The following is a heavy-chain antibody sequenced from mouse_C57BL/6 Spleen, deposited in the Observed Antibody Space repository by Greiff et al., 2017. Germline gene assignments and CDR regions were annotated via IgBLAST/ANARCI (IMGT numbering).Heavy chain of an antibody. Sequence: QVQLKESGAELVRPGTSVKVSCKASGYAFTNYLIEWVKQRPGQGLEWIGVINPGSGGTNYNEKFKGKATLTADKSSSTAYMQLSSLTSEDSAVYFCARSYDYGSAWFAYWGQGTLVTVSA. CDR2: INPGSGGT. CDR1: GYAFTNYL. D-gene: IGHD1-1*01. J-gene: IGHJ3*01. V-gene: IGHV1-54*01. CDR3: ARSYDYGSAWFAY.